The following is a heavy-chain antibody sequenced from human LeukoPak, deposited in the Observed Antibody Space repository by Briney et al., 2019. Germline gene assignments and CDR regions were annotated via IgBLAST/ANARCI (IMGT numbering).Heavy chain of an antibody. CDR2: IYPGDSDT. J-gene: IGHJ4*02. CDR1: GYSFTTYW. Sequence: GESLKISCTGSGYSFTTYWIGWVRQMPGKGLEWVGIIYPGDSDTRYSPSFQGQVTISADKSISTAYLQWSSLKASDTAMYYCARSPDYDFLTGYYFDYWGQGALVTVSS. V-gene: IGHV5-51*01. D-gene: IGHD3-9*01. CDR3: ARSPDYDFLTGYYFDY.